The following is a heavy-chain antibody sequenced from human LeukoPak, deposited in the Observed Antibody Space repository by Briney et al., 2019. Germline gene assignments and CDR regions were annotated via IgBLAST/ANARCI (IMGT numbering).Heavy chain of an antibody. CDR2: INHSGST. V-gene: IGHV4-34*01. D-gene: IGHD3-22*01. J-gene: IGHJ3*02. Sequence: SETLSLTCAVYGGSFSGYYRSWIRQPPGKGLEWIGEINHSGSTNYNPSLKSRVTISVDTSKNQFSLKLSSVTAADTAVYYCARETHYYDSSGSLNDAFDIWGQGTMVTVSS. CDR3: ARETHYYDSSGSLNDAFDI. CDR1: GGSFSGYY.